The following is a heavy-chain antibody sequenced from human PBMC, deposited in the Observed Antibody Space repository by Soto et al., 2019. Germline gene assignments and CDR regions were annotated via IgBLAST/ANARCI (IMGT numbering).Heavy chain of an antibody. V-gene: IGHV1-18*04. D-gene: IGHD6-6*01. Sequence: VQLVQSGAEVKKPGASVKVSCKASGYTFTSYGITWVRQAPGQGLEWMGWISAYNGDTNYAPRLQGRVTMTTDTSTSTVYMELKSLKSDDTAGYYCARDQEYSTSGLYWFDLWGQGTLVTVSS. J-gene: IGHJ5*02. CDR2: ISAYNGDT. CDR1: GYTFTSYG. CDR3: ARDQEYSTSGLYWFDL.